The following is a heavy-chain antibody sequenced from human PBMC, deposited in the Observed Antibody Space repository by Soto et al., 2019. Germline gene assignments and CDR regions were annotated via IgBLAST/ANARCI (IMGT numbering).Heavy chain of an antibody. D-gene: IGHD6-19*01. CDR3: ARGIAVADLNWFDP. Sequence: QVQLQESGPGLVKPSETLSLTCTVSGGSISSYYWSWLRPPPGQGLEWIGYIYYSGSTNYNPSLKSRVTISVDTSKNQFSLKLSSVTAADTAVYYCARGIAVADLNWFDPWGQGTLVTVSS. CDR1: GGSISSYY. V-gene: IGHV4-59*01. J-gene: IGHJ5*02. CDR2: IYYSGST.